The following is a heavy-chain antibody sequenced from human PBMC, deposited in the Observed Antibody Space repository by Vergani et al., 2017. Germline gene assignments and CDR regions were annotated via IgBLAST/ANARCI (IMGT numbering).Heavy chain of an antibody. Sequence: EVQLLESGGGLVQPGGSLRLSCAASGFTFSSYAMSWVRQAPGKGLEWVSAISGSGGSTYYADSVKGRFTISRDNSKNTLYLQMNCLRAEDTAVYYCAKAEIVVPVDIKGLRADCYYYMDVWGKGTTVTVSS. CDR1: GFTFSSYA. V-gene: IGHV3-23*01. CDR2: ISGSGGST. J-gene: IGHJ6*03. D-gene: IGHD2-2*01. CDR3: AKAEIVVPVDIKGLRADCYYYMDV.